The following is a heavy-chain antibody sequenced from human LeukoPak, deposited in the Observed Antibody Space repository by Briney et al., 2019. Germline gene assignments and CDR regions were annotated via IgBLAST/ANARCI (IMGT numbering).Heavy chain of an antibody. D-gene: IGHD3-22*01. Sequence: ASVKVSCKASGYSFTSYGISWVRQAPGQGLEWMGRISAYNGNTNYAQKVQGRVTMTTDTSTSTAYMELRSLRSGDTAVYYCARMTTAVDSSGYSYYYYYYMDVWGKGTTVTVSS. CDR2: ISAYNGNT. CDR1: GYSFTSYG. CDR3: ARMTTAVDSSGYSYYYYYYMDV. J-gene: IGHJ6*03. V-gene: IGHV1-18*01.